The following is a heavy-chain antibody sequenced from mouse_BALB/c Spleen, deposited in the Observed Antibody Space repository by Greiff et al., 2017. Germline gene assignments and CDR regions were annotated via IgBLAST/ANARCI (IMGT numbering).Heavy chain of an antibody. CDR3: NVYYGYDYYAMDY. D-gene: IGHD2-2*01. CDR2: IDPENGDT. J-gene: IGHJ4*01. CDR1: GFNIKDYY. V-gene: IGHV14-4*02. Sequence: EVKLQESGAELVRSGASVKLSCTASGFNIKDYYMHWVKQRPEQGLEWIGWIDPENGDTEYAPKFQGKATMTADTSSNTAYLQLSSLTSEDTAVYYCNVYYGYDYYAMDYWGQGTSVTVSS.